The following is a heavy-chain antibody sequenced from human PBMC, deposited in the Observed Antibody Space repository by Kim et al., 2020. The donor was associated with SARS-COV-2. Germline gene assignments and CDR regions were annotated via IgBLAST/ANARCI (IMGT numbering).Heavy chain of an antibody. J-gene: IGHJ5*02. CDR1: GGSISSYY. D-gene: IGHD1-26*01. V-gene: IGHV4-59*13. Sequence: SETLSLPCTVSGGSISSYYWSWIRQPPGKGLEWIGYIYYSGSTNYNPSPQSRVTISVDTSTNQFSLNLSSVTAADTAVYYCAREAWELQFDPWGQGTLVT. CDR3: AREAWELQFDP. CDR2: IYYSGST.